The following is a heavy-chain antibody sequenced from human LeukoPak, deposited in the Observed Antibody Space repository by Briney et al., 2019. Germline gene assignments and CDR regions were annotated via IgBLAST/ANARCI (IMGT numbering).Heavy chain of an antibody. CDR3: ARRDWGLYYYYYMDV. CDR2: INHSGST. CDR1: GGSFSGYY. J-gene: IGHJ6*03. Sequence: SETLSLTCAVYGGSFSGYYWSWIRQPPGKGLEWIGEINHSGSTNYNPSLKSRVTISVDTSKNQLSLKLSSVTAADTAVYYCARRDWGLYYYYYMDVWGKGTTVTVSS. D-gene: IGHD3/OR15-3a*01. V-gene: IGHV4-34*01.